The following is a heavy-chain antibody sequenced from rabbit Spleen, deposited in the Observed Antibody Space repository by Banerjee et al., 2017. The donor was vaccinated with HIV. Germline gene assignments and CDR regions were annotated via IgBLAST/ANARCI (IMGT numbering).Heavy chain of an antibody. V-gene: IGHV1S7*01. CDR2: IDPIFGST. CDR3: AKSYDNNDDYFEL. J-gene: IGHJ4*01. D-gene: IGHD2-1*01. CDR1: GFTISNYW. Sequence: QLEESGGRLVQPGGSLTLSCKASGFTISNYWINWVRQAPGKGLEWIGYIDPIFGSTYYASWVNGRFTISSDNAQNTVFLQMTSLTASDTATYFCAKSYDNNDDYFELWGPGTLVTVS.